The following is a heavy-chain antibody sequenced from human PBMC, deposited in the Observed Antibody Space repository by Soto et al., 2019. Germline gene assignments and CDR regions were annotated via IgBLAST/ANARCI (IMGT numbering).Heavy chain of an antibody. V-gene: IGHV1-18*01. CDR2: ISAYNGNT. D-gene: IGHD3-9*01. CDR1: GYTFTSYG. J-gene: IGHJ4*02. Sequence: EASVKVSCKASGYTFTSYGISWVRQAPGQGLEWMGWISAYNGNTNYAQKLQGRVTMTTDTSTSTAYMELRSLRSDDTAVYYCARRYDILTGSHFDYWGQGTLVTVSS. CDR3: ARRYDILTGSHFDY.